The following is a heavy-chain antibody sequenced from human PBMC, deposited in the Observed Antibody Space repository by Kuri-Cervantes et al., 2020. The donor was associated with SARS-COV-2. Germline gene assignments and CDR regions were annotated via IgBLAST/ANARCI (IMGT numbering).Heavy chain of an antibody. CDR2: ISPGGSYT. CDR1: GFTFSGHW. CDR3: VRDGDHWNFDY. V-gene: IGHV3-74*01. Sequence: GGSLRLSCAASGFTFSGHWIHWVRQAPGKGLVRVSCISPGGSYTNNADSLKDRFTLSRDNAKNMLFLQMNSLRAEDTAVYYCVRDGDHWNFDYWGQGTLVTVSS. J-gene: IGHJ4*02. D-gene: IGHD1-1*01.